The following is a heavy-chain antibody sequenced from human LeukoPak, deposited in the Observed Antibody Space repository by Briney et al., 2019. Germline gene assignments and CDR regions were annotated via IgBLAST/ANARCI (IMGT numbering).Heavy chain of an antibody. Sequence: ASVKGSCEASGYTFTSYDMNWVRQATGQGLEWMGWINPNSGNTGYAQKFQGRVTMTRNTSISTAYMELSSLRSEDTAVYYCARGPTLYYYDSSGVDAFDIWGQGTMVTVSS. CDR1: GYTFTSYD. V-gene: IGHV1-8*01. J-gene: IGHJ3*02. D-gene: IGHD3-22*01. CDR3: ARGPTLYYYDSSGVDAFDI. CDR2: INPNSGNT.